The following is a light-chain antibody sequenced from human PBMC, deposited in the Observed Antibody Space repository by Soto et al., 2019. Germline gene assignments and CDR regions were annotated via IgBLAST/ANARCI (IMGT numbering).Light chain of an antibody. V-gene: IGKV3-20*01. CDR1: QSVSRSY. Sequence: EIVLTQSPGTLSLSPGERATLSCRASQSVSRSYLAWYQQKPGQAPRLLIFGASSRATGIPDRFSGSGSGTDFTLTISRLDPEDFAVYYCKQYDSAPWTFGQGTKVDIK. CDR2: GAS. J-gene: IGKJ1*01. CDR3: KQYDSAPWT.